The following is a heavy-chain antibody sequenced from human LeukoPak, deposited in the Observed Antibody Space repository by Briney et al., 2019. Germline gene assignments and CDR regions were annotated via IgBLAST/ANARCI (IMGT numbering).Heavy chain of an antibody. CDR3: ARSRGYSYGSYFDY. CDR1: GGSFSGYD. Sequence: SETLSLTCAVYGGSFSGYDWSWIRQPPGKGLEWIGEINHSGSTNYNPSLKSRVTISVDTSKNQFSLKLSSVTAADTAVYYCARSRGYSYGSYFDYWGQGTLVTVSS. J-gene: IGHJ4*02. CDR2: INHSGST. D-gene: IGHD5-18*01. V-gene: IGHV4-34*01.